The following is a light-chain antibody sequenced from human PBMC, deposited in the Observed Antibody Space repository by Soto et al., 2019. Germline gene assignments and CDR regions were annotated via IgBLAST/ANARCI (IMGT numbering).Light chain of an antibody. CDR2: KVS. CDR3: SSYAGSNNVV. CDR1: SSDVGGYNY. V-gene: IGLV2-8*01. J-gene: IGLJ2*01. Sequence: QSALTQPPSASGSLGQSVTISCTGTSSDVGGYNYVSWYQQHPGKAPKLMIYKVSKRPSGVPDRFSGSKSGNTASLTVSGLQAEDEADYYCSSYAGSNNVVFGGGTKLTVL.